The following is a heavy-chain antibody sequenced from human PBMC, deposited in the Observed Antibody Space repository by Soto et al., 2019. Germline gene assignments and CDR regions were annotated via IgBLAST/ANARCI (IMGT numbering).Heavy chain of an antibody. Sequence: PSETLSLTCTVSGVSMISYYWSWIRQPPGKGLEWIGYIYYSGSTNYNPSLKSRVTISVDTSKNQFSLKLSSVTAADTAVYYCARSSGYSSSRFDYWGQGILVTVSS. CDR3: ARSSGYSSSRFDY. D-gene: IGHD6-13*01. CDR1: GVSMISYY. J-gene: IGHJ4*02. CDR2: IYYSGST. V-gene: IGHV4-59*01.